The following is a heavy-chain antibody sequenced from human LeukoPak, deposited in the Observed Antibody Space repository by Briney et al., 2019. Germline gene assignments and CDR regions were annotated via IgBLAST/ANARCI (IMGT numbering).Heavy chain of an antibody. CDR2: MNPNSGNT. J-gene: IGHJ6*03. D-gene: IGHD3-10*01. CDR1: GYTFTSYD. V-gene: IGHV1-8*01. CDR3: ARGLEPGSDYYYYMDV. Sequence: RWASVKVSCKASGYTFTSYDINWVRQATGQGLEWMGWMNPNSGNTGYAQKFQGRVTMTRNTSISTAYMELSSLRSEDTAVYYCARGLEPGSDYYYYMDVWGKGTTVTISS.